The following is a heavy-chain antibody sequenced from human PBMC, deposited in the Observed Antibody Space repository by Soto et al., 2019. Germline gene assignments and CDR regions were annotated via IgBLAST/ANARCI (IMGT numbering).Heavy chain of an antibody. Sequence: ASVKVSCKASGYTFTSYGTSWVRQAPGQGLEWMGWISAYNGNTNYAQKLQGRVTMTTDTSTSTAYMELRSLRSDDTAVYYCARTTVTSTYYYYYYKDVWGKGTTVTVSS. D-gene: IGHD4-17*01. CDR3: ARTTVTSTYYYYYYKDV. V-gene: IGHV1-18*01. J-gene: IGHJ6*03. CDR1: GYTFTSYG. CDR2: ISAYNGNT.